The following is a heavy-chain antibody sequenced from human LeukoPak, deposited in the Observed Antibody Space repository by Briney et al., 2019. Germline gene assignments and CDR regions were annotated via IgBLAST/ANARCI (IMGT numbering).Heavy chain of an antibody. CDR1: GGTFSSYA. Sequence: SATVSCKASGGTFSSYAISWVRQAPGQGLEWMGGIIPIFGTANYAQKFQGRVTITTDESTSTAYMELSSLRSEDTAVYYCARAHSKRYFDWLLFAYWGQGTLVTVSS. J-gene: IGHJ4*02. CDR3: ARAHSKRYFDWLLFAY. V-gene: IGHV1-69*05. CDR2: IIPIFGTA. D-gene: IGHD3-9*01.